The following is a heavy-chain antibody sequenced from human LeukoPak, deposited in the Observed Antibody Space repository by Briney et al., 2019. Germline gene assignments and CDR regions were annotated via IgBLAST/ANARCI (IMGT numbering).Heavy chain of an antibody. V-gene: IGHV4-59*01. D-gene: IGHD1-26*01. CDR1: GGSISSYY. Sequence: SETLSLTCTVSGGSISSYYWSWIRQPPGKGLEWIGYIYYSGSTNYNPSLKSRVTISVDTSKNQFSLKLSSVTAADTAVYYCARGIGSYVTHIDYWGQGTLVTVSS. CDR2: IYYSGST. J-gene: IGHJ4*02. CDR3: ARGIGSYVTHIDY.